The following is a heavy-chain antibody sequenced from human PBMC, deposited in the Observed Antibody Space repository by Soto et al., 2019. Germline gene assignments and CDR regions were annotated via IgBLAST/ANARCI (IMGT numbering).Heavy chain of an antibody. CDR2: ISGSGGST. CDR1: GVTLSSYA. J-gene: IGHJ4*02. Sequence: GGSLRLSCAASGVTLSSYAMSWVRQAPGEGLEWVSGISGSGGSTYYAESVKGRFTISRDNSKNTLYLQMNSLRAEDTAIFYCAKDIHYDFWSGSHFDYWGQGTLVTVSS. V-gene: IGHV3-23*01. CDR3: AKDIHYDFWSGSHFDY. D-gene: IGHD3-3*01.